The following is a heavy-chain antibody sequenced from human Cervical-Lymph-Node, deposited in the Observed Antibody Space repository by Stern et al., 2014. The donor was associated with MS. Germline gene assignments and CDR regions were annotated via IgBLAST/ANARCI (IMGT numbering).Heavy chain of an antibody. CDR1: DFRFRAFV. V-gene: IGHV3-33*01. D-gene: IGHD3-10*01. CDR2: VLYDGSNK. CDR3: ARGAFGLGSDYTHFYGLDV. Sequence: VHLVESGGGVVQPGRSLRLSCSGSDFRFRAFVMHWVRPAPGKGLEWVAVVLYDGSNKSYAKSVKGRFTISRDNSKNILYMQMNSLRAEDTAVYYCARGAFGLGSDYTHFYGLDVWGRGTTVTV. J-gene: IGHJ6*02.